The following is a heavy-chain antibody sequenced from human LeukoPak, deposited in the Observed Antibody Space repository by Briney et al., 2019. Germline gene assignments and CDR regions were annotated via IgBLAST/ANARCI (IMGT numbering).Heavy chain of an antibody. V-gene: IGHV3-64*01. CDR2: ISGNGDNT. CDR3: ARSNTNCYCFDY. J-gene: IGHJ4*02. CDR1: GFTFSTYA. D-gene: IGHD2-2*01. Sequence: GGSLRLSCAASGFTFSTYAMHWLRQAPEKGLEYVSGISGNGDNTYYANSVKGRFTISRDNSKNTVYLQMGSLGAEDTAVYYCARSNTNCYCFDYWGQGTLVTVSS.